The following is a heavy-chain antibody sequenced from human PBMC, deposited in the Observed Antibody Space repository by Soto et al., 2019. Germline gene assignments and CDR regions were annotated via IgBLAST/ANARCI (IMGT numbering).Heavy chain of an antibody. CDR1: GFTFSSYG. V-gene: IGHV3-30*03. Sequence: GGSLRLSCAASGFTFSSYGMHWVRQAPGKGLEWVAVISYDGSNKYYADSVKGRFTISRDNSKNTLYLQMNSLRAEDTAVYYCLPDWFDPWGQGTLVTVS. CDR2: ISYDGSNK. CDR3: LPDWFDP. J-gene: IGHJ5*02.